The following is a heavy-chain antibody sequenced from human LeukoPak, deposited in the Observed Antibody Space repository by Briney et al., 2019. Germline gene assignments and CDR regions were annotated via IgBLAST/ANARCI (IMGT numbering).Heavy chain of an antibody. D-gene: IGHD1-1*01. CDR2: IYTGDSHT. Sequence: RGESLKISCKGSGYSFTSYWIGWGRQIPGKGLGWMGIIYTGDSHTRYSPSFQGQVTISAGKSISTAYLQWSSLKASDTAMYYCARSTTGTTFLFDDWGQGTLVTVSS. J-gene: IGHJ4*02. CDR3: ARSTTGTTFLFDD. CDR1: GYSFTSYW. V-gene: IGHV5-51*01.